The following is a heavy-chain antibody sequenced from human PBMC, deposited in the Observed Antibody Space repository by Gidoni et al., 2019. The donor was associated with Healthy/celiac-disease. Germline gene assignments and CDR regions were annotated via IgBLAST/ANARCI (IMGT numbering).Heavy chain of an antibody. D-gene: IGHD2-21*01. Sequence: EVQLVETGGGLIQHGGSLRLSCAASGFTVSSNYMSWVRQAPGKGLEWVSVIYSGGSTYYADSVKGRFTISRDNSKNTLYLQMNSLRAEDTAVYYCARSGPYPTDAFDIWGQGTMVTVSS. CDR3: ARSGPYPTDAFDI. J-gene: IGHJ3*02. V-gene: IGHV3-53*02. CDR1: GFTVSSNY. CDR2: IYSGGST.